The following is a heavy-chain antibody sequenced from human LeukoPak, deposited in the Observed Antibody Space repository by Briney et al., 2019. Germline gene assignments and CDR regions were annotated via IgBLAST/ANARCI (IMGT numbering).Heavy chain of an antibody. CDR2: IRYDGSNK. D-gene: IGHD2-2*01. J-gene: IGHJ4*02. Sequence: PGGSLRLSCAASGSTFSSYGMHWVRQAPGKGLEWVAFIRYDGSNKYYADSVKGRFTISRDNSKNTLYLQMNSLRAEDTAVYYCAKDDGDIVVVPAAIGLFDYWGQGTLVTVSS. CDR3: AKDDGDIVVVPAAIGLFDY. V-gene: IGHV3-30*02. CDR1: GSTFSSYG.